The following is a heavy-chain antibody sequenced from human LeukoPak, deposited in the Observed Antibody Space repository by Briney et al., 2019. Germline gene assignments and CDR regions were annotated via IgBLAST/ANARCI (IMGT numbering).Heavy chain of an antibody. CDR3: ATEGNYYYDSSGYLY. Sequence: GASVKVSCKVSGYTLTELSMHWVRQAPGKGLEWMGGFDPEDGETIYAQKFQGRVTMTEDTSTDTAYMELSSLRSEDTAMYYCATEGNYYYDSSGYLYWGQGTLVTVSS. CDR2: FDPEDGET. CDR1: GYTLTELS. V-gene: IGHV1-24*01. J-gene: IGHJ4*02. D-gene: IGHD3-22*01.